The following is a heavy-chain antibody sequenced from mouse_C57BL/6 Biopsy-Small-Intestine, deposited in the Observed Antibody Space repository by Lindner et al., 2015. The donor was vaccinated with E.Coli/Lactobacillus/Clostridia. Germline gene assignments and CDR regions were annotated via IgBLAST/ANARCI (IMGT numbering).Heavy chain of an antibody. CDR1: GYAFSNSW. Sequence: VQLQESGPEVVKPGASVKISCKASGYAFSNSWMHWVKQRPGKGLEWIGRIYPEDGDTNYNEKFKSKATLTVDKSSSTAYMELHSLTSEDSAVYYCTKYYRYDWFAYWGQGTLVTVSA. D-gene: IGHD2-14*01. J-gene: IGHJ3*01. CDR3: TKYYRYDWFAY. V-gene: IGHV1-82*01. CDR2: IYPEDGDT.